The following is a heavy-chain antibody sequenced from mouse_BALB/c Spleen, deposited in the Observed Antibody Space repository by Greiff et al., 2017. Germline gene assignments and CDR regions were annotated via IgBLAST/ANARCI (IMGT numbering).Heavy chain of an antibody. CDR2: IYPGGGYT. Sequence: QVHVKQSGAELVRPGTSVKISCKASGYTFTNYWLGWVKQRPGHGLEWIGDIYPGGGYTNYNEKFKGKATLTADTSSSTAYMQLSSLTSEDSAVYFCARRYDGGNAMDYWGQGTSVTVSS. D-gene: IGHD2-14*01. J-gene: IGHJ4*01. CDR1: GYTFTNYW. CDR3: ARRYDGGNAMDY. V-gene: IGHV1-63*02.